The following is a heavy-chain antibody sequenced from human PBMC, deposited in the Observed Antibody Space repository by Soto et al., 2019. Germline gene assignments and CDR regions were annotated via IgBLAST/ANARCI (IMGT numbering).Heavy chain of an antibody. CDR2: IYYSGST. CDR1: GGSISSYY. Sequence: ETLSLTCTVSGGSISSYYWSWIRQPPGKGLEWIGYIYYSGSTNYNPSLKSRVTISVDTSKNQFSLKLSSVTAADTAVYYCARRHGVAVADAFEIWGKETIVAVS. J-gene: IGHJ3*02. V-gene: IGHV4-59*08. D-gene: IGHD6-19*01. CDR3: ARRHGVAVADAFEI.